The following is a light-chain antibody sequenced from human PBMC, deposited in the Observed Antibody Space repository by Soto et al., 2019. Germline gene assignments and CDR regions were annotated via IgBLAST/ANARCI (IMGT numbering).Light chain of an antibody. Sequence: DIMFTQSPATLSLSPGARATLSCRASESVANYLLWFQQRPGQAPRLLIYDASNRASGIPARFSASGSGTDFTLTISRLETEDFAVYFCQQRKKWPYTFGQGTKVDIK. J-gene: IGKJ2*01. V-gene: IGKV3-11*01. CDR2: DAS. CDR3: QQRKKWPYT. CDR1: ESVANY.